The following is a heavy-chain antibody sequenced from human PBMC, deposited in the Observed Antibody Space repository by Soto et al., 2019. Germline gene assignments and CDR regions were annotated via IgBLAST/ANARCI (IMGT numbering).Heavy chain of an antibody. CDR1: GYTFTTTY. CDR2: ISAYNGKT. CDR3: ANFPSSGWYRKQYNY. Sequence: ASVKVSCKASGYTFTTTYITWVRQAPGQGLEWMGWISAYNGKTKYAQNLEGRVTMTTDTSTTTAYMKLRSLRAEDTAVYYCANFPSSGWYRKQYNYWGQGTLVTVSS. V-gene: IGHV1-18*01. D-gene: IGHD6-19*01. J-gene: IGHJ4*02.